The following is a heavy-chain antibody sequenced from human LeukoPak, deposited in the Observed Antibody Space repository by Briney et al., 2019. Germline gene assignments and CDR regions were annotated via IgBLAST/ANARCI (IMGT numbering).Heavy chain of an antibody. J-gene: IGHJ4*02. D-gene: IGHD3-10*01. CDR2: INHSGST. V-gene: IGHV4-34*01. CDR3: ARVGHYYDSGNYYNARGSFDY. Sequence: SETLSLTCAVYGGSFSGYYWSWIRQPPGKGLEWIGEINHSGSTNYNPSLKSRVTISVDTSKNQFSLKLSSVTAADTAVYYCARVGHYYDSGNYYNARGSFDYWGQGTLVTVSS. CDR1: GGSFSGYY.